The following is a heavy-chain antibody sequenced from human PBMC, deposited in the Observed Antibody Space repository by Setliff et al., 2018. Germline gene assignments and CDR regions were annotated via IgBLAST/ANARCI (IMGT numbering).Heavy chain of an antibody. Sequence: GGSLRLSCAASGFTFDDYAMHWVRQAPGKGLEWVAAVSFDGRNKYYEDSVKGRFTISRDDSKNTLYLQMNSLRPEDTAVYYCAKDSLSGWSAVDYWGQGTLVTVSS. CDR2: VSFDGRNK. CDR3: AKDSLSGWSAVDY. CDR1: GFTFDDYA. D-gene: IGHD6-19*01. V-gene: IGHV3-30*18. J-gene: IGHJ4*02.